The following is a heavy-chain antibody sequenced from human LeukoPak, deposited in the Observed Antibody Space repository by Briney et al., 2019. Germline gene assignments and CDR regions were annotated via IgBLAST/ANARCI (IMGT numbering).Heavy chain of an antibody. CDR3: ASPARGYSGYAPDY. CDR2: ISGSGGST. V-gene: IGHV3-23*01. J-gene: IGHJ4*02. D-gene: IGHD5-12*01. Sequence: GGSLRLSCAASGFTFSSYAMSWVRQAPGKGLEWVSAISGSGGSTYYADSVKGRFTISRGNSKNTLYLQMNSLRAEDTAVYYCASPARGYSGYAPDYWGQGTLVTVSS. CDR1: GFTFSSYA.